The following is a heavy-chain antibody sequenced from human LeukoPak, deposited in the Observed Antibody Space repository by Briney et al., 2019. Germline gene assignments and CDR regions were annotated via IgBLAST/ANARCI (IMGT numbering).Heavy chain of an antibody. CDR3: ARQNSSGWYSDYYYYGMDV. J-gene: IGHJ6*02. CDR1: GGSISSSSYY. V-gene: IGHV4-39*01. Sequence: SETLSLTCTVSGGSISSSSYYWGWIRQPPGKGLEWIGSIYYSGSTYYNPSLKSRVTISVDTSKNQFSLKLSSVTAADTAVYYRARQNSSGWYSDYYYYGMDVWGQGTTVTVSS. D-gene: IGHD6-19*01. CDR2: IYYSGST.